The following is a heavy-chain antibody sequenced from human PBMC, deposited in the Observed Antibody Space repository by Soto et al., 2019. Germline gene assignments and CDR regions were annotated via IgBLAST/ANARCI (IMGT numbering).Heavy chain of an antibody. CDR3: ARDLPPGAVGYYCYYYMDV. CDR1: GFTFSSYS. J-gene: IGHJ6*03. D-gene: IGHD1-26*01. V-gene: IGHV3-48*01. CDR2: ISSSSSTI. Sequence: EVQLVESGGGLVQPGGSLRLSCAASGFTFSSYSMNWVRQAPGKGLEWVSYISSSSSTIYYADSVKGRFTISRDKAKNSLYLQMNRLRGEDTAVYYCARDLPPGAVGYYCYYYMDVWGKGTTVSVSS.